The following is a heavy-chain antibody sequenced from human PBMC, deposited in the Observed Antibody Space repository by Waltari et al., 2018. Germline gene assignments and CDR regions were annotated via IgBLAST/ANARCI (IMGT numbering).Heavy chain of an antibody. D-gene: IGHD3-16*01. Sequence: QVQLVQSGAVVMKPGASVKISCKASGYSFTSYYIHWIRQAPGQGLEYMGAMYTDVDTTSHAQKFRGRVTMTRDTSTGTVYMEMSRLMSEDTAVYYCARELEKTFYFDYWGQGTVITVSS. V-gene: IGHV1-46*01. CDR1: GYSFTSYY. J-gene: IGHJ4*02. CDR2: MYTDVDTT. CDR3: ARELEKTFYFDY.